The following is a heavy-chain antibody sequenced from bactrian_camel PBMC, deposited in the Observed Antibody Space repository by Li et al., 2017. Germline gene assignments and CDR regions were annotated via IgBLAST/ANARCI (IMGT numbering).Heavy chain of an antibody. D-gene: IGHD6*01. V-gene: IGHV3S53*01. CDR3: AADRFACLKESGSRWDQNEYHY. Sequence: HVQLVESGGGSVQAGGSLRLSCAVSGRMYPTYCMGWYRHRSGEEREGVAIIYGDGVKIYYVDSVKGRFTISRDNAKQSVYLQMNSLLPEDTAVYYCAADRFACLKESGSRWDQNEYHYWGPGTQVTVS. CDR1: GRMYPTYC. CDR2: IYGDGVKI. J-gene: IGHJ4*01.